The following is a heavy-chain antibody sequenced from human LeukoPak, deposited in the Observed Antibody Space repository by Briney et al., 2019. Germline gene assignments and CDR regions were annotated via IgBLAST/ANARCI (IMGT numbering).Heavy chain of an antibody. CDR2: IYYSGST. J-gene: IGHJ4*02. D-gene: IGHD1-26*01. Sequence: SETLSLTCTVSGGSISSYYWSWIRQPPGKGLEWIGYIYYSGSTNYNPSLKSRVTISVDTSKNQFSLKLSSVTAADAAVYYCARGGSYFDYWGQGTLVTVSS. CDR3: ARGGSYFDY. CDR1: GGSISSYY. V-gene: IGHV4-59*01.